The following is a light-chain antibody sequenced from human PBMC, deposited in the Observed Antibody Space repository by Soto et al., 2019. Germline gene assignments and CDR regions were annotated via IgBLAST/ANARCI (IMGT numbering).Light chain of an antibody. Sequence: DIPMTQSPSSLSASVGDRVTITCRASQSISNYLNWYQQKPGKAPKLLIYAASIMQSGVPSRFSGSGSKTDFTLSISSLQPGDSATDYCQQSFSPLWTFGQGTNVEV. CDR2: AAS. J-gene: IGKJ1*01. CDR3: QQSFSPLWT. V-gene: IGKV1-39*01. CDR1: QSISNY.